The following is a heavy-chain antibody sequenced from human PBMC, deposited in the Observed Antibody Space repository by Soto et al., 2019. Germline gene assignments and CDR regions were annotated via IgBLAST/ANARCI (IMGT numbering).Heavy chain of an antibody. V-gene: IGHV3-23*01. CDR3: AKETGYSYGFQPNALDV. CDR1: GFTFSRSA. CDR2: ISSRGDRT. Sequence: GGSLRLSCAGSGFTFSRSAMNWVRQAPGKGLEWVSIISSRGDRTSYAESVKGRFTISRDDSKNTLFLHMNSLGAEDTAVYYCAKETGYSYGFQPNALDVWGQGTTVTVSS. J-gene: IGHJ6*02. D-gene: IGHD5-18*01.